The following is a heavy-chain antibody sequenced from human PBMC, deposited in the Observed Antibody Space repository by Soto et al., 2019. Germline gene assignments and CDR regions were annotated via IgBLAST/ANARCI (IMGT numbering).Heavy chain of an antibody. CDR3: AKPSGYYLDFDY. J-gene: IGHJ4*02. D-gene: IGHD3-22*01. CDR1: GGTFSSYA. CDR2: IIPIFGTA. Sequence: QVQLVQSWAEVQKPGSSVKVSCKASGGTFSSYAISWVRQAPGQGLEWMGGIIPIFGTANYAQTCQGRVTITADESTSTAYMEMSSLRSEDTAVYYCAKPSGYYLDFDYWGQGTLVTVSS. V-gene: IGHV1-69*01.